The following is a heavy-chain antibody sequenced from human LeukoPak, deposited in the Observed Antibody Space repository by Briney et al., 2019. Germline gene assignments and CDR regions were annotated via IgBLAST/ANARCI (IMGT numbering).Heavy chain of an antibody. CDR2: ISYDGSNK. J-gene: IGHJ4*02. D-gene: IGHD5-18*01. V-gene: IGHV3-30*18. CDR1: GFTFSSYG. CDR3: AKEGGGSYGYFDY. Sequence: GGSLRLSCAASGFTFSSYGTHWVRQAPGKGLERVAVISYDGSNKYYADSVKGRFTISRDNSKNTLYLQMNSLRAEDTAVYYCAKEGGGSYGYFDYWGQGTLVTVSS.